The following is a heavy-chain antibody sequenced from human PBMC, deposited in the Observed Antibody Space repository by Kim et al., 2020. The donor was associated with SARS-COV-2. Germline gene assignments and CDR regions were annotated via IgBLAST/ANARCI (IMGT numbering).Heavy chain of an antibody. J-gene: IGHJ5*02. V-gene: IGHV4-4*07. CDR1: GGSISSYY. D-gene: IGHD6-13*01. Sequence: SETLSLTCTVSGGSISSYYWSWIRQPAGKGLEWIGRIYTSGSTNYNPSLKSRVTMSVDTSKNQFSLKLSSVTAADTAVYYCARDRIAAAGPTNNWFDPWGQGTLVTVSS. CDR3: ARDRIAAAGPTNNWFDP. CDR2: IYTSGST.